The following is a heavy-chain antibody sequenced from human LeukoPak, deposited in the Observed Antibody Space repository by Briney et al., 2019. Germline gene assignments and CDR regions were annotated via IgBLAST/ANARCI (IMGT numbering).Heavy chain of an antibody. CDR2: INNDGSTE. D-gene: IGHD3-22*01. Sequence: GGSLRLSCEASGFTLSSYWMHWVRQAPGEGLVCVSRINNDGSTEHYADSVKGRFTISRDNAENTLYLQMNSLRAEDTAVYYCARGPETYYYDSSAYYWGQGTLVTVSS. J-gene: IGHJ4*02. CDR1: GFTLSSYW. V-gene: IGHV3-74*01. CDR3: ARGPETYYYDSSAYY.